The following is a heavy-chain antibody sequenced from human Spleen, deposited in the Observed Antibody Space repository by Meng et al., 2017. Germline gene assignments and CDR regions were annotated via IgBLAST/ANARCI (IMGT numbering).Heavy chain of an antibody. CDR2: INHSGST. CDR3: ARGPTTMAHDFDY. D-gene: IGHD4-11*01. Sequence: VPLWQLGAGVLKPSETLSLTCAVYGGSFSGYYWSWIRQPPGKGLEWIGEINHSGSTNYNPSLESRATISVDTSQNNLSLKLSSVTAADSAVYYCARGPTTMAHDFDYWGQGTLVTVSS. V-gene: IGHV4-34*01. J-gene: IGHJ4*02. CDR1: GGSFSGYY.